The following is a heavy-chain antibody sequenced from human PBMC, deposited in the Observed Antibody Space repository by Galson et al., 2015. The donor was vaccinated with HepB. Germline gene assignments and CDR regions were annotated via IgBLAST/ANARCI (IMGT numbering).Heavy chain of an antibody. J-gene: IGHJ4*02. CDR2: INLNRDGT. D-gene: IGHD6-19*01. V-gene: IGHV1-2*06. Sequence: SVKVSCKASGYTFSGYLMHWVRQAPGQGLEWMGRINLNRDGTNYAQKFQGRVTMTRGTSISTAYMELSRLRSDDTAVYYCASLSSGRGTADYWGQGTLVTVSS. CDR1: GYTFSGYL. CDR3: ASLSSGRGTADY.